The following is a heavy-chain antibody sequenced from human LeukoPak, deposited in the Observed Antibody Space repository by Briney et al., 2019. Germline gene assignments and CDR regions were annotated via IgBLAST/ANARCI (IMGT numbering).Heavy chain of an antibody. D-gene: IGHD3-3*01. CDR1: GGSFSGYY. CDR3: ARVPGITIFGVVTATRSYYGMDV. CDR2: INHSGST. Sequence: SETLSLTCAVYGGSFSGYYWSWIRQPPGKGLEWIGEINHSGSTNYNPPLKSRVTISVDTSKNQFSLKLSSVTAADTAVYYCARVPGITIFGVVTATRSYYGMDVWGQGTTVTVSS. V-gene: IGHV4-34*01. J-gene: IGHJ6*02.